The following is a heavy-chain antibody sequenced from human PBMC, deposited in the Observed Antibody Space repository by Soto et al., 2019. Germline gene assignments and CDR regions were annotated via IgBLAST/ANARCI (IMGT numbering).Heavy chain of an antibody. CDR1: GGSISSYY. CDR3: ARAVARGVTTLNSYYYYGMDV. CDR2: IYTSGST. Sequence: SETLSLTCTVSGGSISSYYWSWIRQPAGEGLEWIGRIYTSGSTNYNPSLKSRVTMSVDTSKNQFSLKLSSVTAADTAVYYCARAVARGVTTLNSYYYYGMDVWGQGTTVTVSS. D-gene: IGHD4-17*01. V-gene: IGHV4-4*07. J-gene: IGHJ6*02.